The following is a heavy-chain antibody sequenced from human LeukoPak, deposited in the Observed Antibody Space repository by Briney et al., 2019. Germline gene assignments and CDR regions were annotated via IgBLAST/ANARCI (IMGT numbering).Heavy chain of an antibody. CDR2: IYYSGST. D-gene: IGHD4-17*01. CDR1: GVSISSYY. Sequence: PSETLSLTCTVSGVSISSYYWSWIRQPPGKGLEWIGYIYYSGSTNYNPSLKSRVTISVDTSKNQFSLKLSSVTAADTAVYYCARVQPGYGDYVRGAFDIWGQGTMVTVSS. J-gene: IGHJ3*02. V-gene: IGHV4-59*01. CDR3: ARVQPGYGDYVRGAFDI.